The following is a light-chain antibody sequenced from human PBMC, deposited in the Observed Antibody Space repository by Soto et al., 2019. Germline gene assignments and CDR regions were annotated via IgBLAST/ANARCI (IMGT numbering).Light chain of an antibody. Sequence: IVVTQFTATLCVSPGERATLSFGDSMRVSRHLAWYQKQPGQAPRLLIYGASTRATGIPVRFSGSGSGTEFTLTISSLQPEDFATYYCLHYNNWPPWTFGQGTKVDI. CDR1: MRVSRH. CDR3: LHYNNWPPWT. CDR2: GAS. J-gene: IGKJ1*01. V-gene: IGKV3D-15*01.